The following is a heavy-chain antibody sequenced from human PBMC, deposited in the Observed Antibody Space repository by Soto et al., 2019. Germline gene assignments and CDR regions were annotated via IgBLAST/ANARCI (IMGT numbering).Heavy chain of an antibody. CDR1: GFIFSNYG. CDR2: ISYDGSDN. D-gene: IGHD3-16*01. J-gene: IGHJ5*02. CDR3: AKDQVFRGVTAPFDP. Sequence: QVQLVESGGGVVQPGRSLSLSCAASGFIFSNYGMHWVRQAPGKGLEWVAVISYDGSDNYFADSVRGRFTISRDNSKNTLWLQMNSLRPEDTAVYYCAKDQVFRGVTAPFDPWGQGTLVTVSS. V-gene: IGHV3-30*18.